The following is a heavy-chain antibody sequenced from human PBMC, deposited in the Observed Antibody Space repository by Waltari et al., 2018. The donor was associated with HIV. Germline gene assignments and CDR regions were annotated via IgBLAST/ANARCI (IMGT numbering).Heavy chain of an antibody. Sequence: QVQLVQSGAEVKKPGSSVKVSCKASGGAFSIYAISWVRQAPGQGLEWMGGSIPIFGTPNYAQKFQGRVTITADESTSTAYMELSSLRSEDTAVYYCARDRGYSYGYGGGPTGFDYWGQGTLVTVSS. CDR3: ARDRGYSYGYGGGPTGFDY. V-gene: IGHV1-69*12. J-gene: IGHJ4*02. D-gene: IGHD5-18*01. CDR2: SIPIFGTP. CDR1: GGAFSIYA.